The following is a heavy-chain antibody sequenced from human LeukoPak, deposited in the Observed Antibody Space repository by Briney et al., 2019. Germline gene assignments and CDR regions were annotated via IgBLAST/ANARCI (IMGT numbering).Heavy chain of an antibody. CDR2: INPSGGST. V-gene: IGHV1-46*01. D-gene: IGHD5-24*01. CDR1: GYTFTGYY. Sequence: ASVKVSCKASGYTFTGYYMHWVRQAPGQGLEWMGIINPSGGSTSYAQKFQGRVTMTRDTSTSTVYMELSSLRSEDTAVYYCAREGEMATITLTFGYWGQGTLVTASS. CDR3: AREGEMATITLTFGY. J-gene: IGHJ4*02.